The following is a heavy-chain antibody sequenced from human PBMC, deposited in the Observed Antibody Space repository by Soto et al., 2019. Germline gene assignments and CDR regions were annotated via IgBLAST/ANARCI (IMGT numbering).Heavy chain of an antibody. CDR2: INHSGSA. J-gene: IGHJ6*02. D-gene: IGHD2-2*01. Sequence: SETLSLTCAVYGGSLGGYYWTWVRQPPGKGLEWIGDINHSGSANYNSSLKSRVTISVDTSKNQLSLNLRSVTAADTAVYYCAREEVPQWFTRGYYGMDVWGQGTTVTVSS. V-gene: IGHV4-34*01. CDR1: GGSLGGYY. CDR3: AREEVPQWFTRGYYGMDV.